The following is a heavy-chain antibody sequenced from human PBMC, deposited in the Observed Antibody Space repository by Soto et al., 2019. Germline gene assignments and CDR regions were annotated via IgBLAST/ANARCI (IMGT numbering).Heavy chain of an antibody. V-gene: IGHV3-53*04. J-gene: IGHJ5*02. Sequence: EVQLVESGGGLVQPGGSLRLSCAASGFTVSSNYMSWVRQTPGKGLEWVSVIYSGGSTYYADSVKGRFTISRHNSKNTLYLQMNSLRAEDTAVYYCARDQRSSGWYWFDPWGQGTLVTVSS. CDR3: ARDQRSSGWYWFDP. CDR2: IYSGGST. D-gene: IGHD6-19*01. CDR1: GFTVSSNY.